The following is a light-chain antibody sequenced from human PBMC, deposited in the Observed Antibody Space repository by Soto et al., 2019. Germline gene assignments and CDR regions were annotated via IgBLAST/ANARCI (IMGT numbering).Light chain of an antibody. Sequence: EIVLTQSPGTLSLSPGERATLSCRASQSVSSYLAWYQQKPGQAPRLLIYDASNGATGIPARFSGSGSGTDFTLTSSSLEPEDFADYYCQQRSNWPLGFGPGTKVDI. V-gene: IGKV3-11*01. CDR2: DAS. J-gene: IGKJ3*01. CDR1: QSVSSY. CDR3: QQRSNWPLG.